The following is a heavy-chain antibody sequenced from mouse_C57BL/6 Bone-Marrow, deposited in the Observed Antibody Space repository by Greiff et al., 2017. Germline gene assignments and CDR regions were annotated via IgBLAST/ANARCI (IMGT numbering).Heavy chain of an antibody. V-gene: IGHV5-16*01. CDR3: AREGPYYYYAMDY. J-gene: IGHJ4*01. CDR1: GFTFSDYY. D-gene: IGHD2-10*01. Sequence: EVKVVESEGGLVQPGSSMKLSCTASGFTFSDYYMAWVRQVPEKGLEWVANINSDGSSTYYLDSLKSRFIISRDNANNILYLQMSSLKSEDTATYYCAREGPYYYYAMDYWGQGTSVTVSS. CDR2: INSDGSST.